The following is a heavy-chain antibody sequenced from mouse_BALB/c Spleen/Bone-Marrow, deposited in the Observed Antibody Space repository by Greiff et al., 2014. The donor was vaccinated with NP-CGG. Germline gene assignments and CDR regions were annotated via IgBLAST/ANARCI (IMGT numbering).Heavy chain of an antibody. CDR3: TRGWDGYYFDY. D-gene: IGHD4-1*01. Sequence: VQLQQSGAELVMSGASVKMSCKASGYTFTDYWMHWVKQRPGQGLEWIGAIDTSDTYTNYNQKFKGKATLTVDESSSTAYMQLSSLTSEDSAVYFCTRGWDGYYFDYGGQGTTLTVSS. V-gene: IGHV1-69*01. CDR2: IDTSDTYT. J-gene: IGHJ2*01. CDR1: GYTFTDYW.